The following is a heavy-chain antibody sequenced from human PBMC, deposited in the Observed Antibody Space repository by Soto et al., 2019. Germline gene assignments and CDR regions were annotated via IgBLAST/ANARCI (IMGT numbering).Heavy chain of an antibody. J-gene: IGHJ4*02. CDR3: ASIMVTAKKFDY. D-gene: IGHD2-21*02. CDR2: IYHSGST. CDR1: GGSISSGDYS. V-gene: IGHV4-30-2*01. Sequence: ASETLSLTCAVSGGSISSGDYSWSWIRQPPGKGLEWIGYIYHSGSTYYNPSLKSRVTISLDRSKNQFSLKLNSVTAADTAVYYCASIMVTAKKFDYWGQGTLVTVSS.